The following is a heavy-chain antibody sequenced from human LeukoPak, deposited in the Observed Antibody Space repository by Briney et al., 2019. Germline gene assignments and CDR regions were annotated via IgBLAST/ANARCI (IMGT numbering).Heavy chain of an antibody. V-gene: IGHV4-59*01. CDR1: GGSFSGYY. Sequence: SETLSLTCAVYGGSFSGYYWSWIRQPPGKGLEWIGYIYYSGSTNYNPSLKSRVTISVDTSKNQFSLKLSSVTAADTAVYYCARNAMIGHFDYWGQGTLVTVSS. J-gene: IGHJ4*02. CDR3: ARNAMIGHFDY. CDR2: IYYSGST. D-gene: IGHD3-22*01.